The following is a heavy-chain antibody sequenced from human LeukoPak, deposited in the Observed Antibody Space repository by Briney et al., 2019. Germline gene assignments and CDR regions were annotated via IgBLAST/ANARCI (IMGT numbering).Heavy chain of an antibody. CDR3: TRAHGGWFDY. CDR1: GFTFGDYA. D-gene: IGHD6-19*01. V-gene: IGHV3-49*04. CDR2: IRSKAYGGTT. Sequence: GSLRLSCTGSGFTFGDYAINWVRQAPGKGLEWVGFIRSKAYGGTTEYAASVKGRFTISRDDSKSIAYLQMNSLKTEDTAVYYCTRAHGGWFDYWGQGTLVTVSS. J-gene: IGHJ4*02.